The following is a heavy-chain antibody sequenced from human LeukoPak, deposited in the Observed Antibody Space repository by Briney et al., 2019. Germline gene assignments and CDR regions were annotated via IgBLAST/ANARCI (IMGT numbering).Heavy chain of an antibody. D-gene: IGHD6-13*01. CDR3: ARVPIAAAGIGWFDP. CDR1: GYTFTSYG. J-gene: IGHJ5*02. CDR2: ISAYNGNT. V-gene: IGHV1-18*01. Sequence: ASVKVSCKASGYTFTSYGISWVRQAPGQGLEWVGWISAYNGNTNYAQKLQGRVTMTTDTSTSTVYMEMRSLRSDDTAVYYCARVPIAAAGIGWFDPWGQGTLVTVS.